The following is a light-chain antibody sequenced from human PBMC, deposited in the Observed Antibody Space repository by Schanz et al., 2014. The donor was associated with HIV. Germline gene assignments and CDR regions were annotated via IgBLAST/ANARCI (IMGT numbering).Light chain of an antibody. CDR1: RNDVGTYNL. Sequence: QSVLTQPASVSGSPGQSITISCTGTRNDVGTYNLVSWYQQHPGKAPQLMIYDVSYRPSGVSNRFSGSKSGNTASLTISGLQAEDEGKYYCCSYGGSSVVFGGGTKVTVL. J-gene: IGLJ2*01. V-gene: IGLV2-23*02. CDR2: DVS. CDR3: CSYGGSSVV.